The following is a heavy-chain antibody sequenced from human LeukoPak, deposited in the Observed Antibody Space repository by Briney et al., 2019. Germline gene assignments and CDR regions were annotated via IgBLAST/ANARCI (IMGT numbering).Heavy chain of an antibody. Sequence: GSLRLSCEASGFTFSSYSMNWVRQAPGRGLEWVSSISSSSSYIYYADSVKGRFTISRDNAKNSLYLQMNSLRAEDTAVYYCARAGAYHFDYWGQGTLVTVSS. CDR1: GFTFSSYS. CDR3: ARAGAYHFDY. V-gene: IGHV3-21*01. J-gene: IGHJ4*02. CDR2: ISSSSSYI.